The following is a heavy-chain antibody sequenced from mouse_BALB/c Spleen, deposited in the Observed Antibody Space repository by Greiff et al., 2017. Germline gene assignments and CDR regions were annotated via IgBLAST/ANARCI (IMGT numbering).Heavy chain of an antibody. D-gene: IGHD3-2*01. CDR3: ASGQLGLRFAY. J-gene: IGHJ3*01. CDR1: GYTFTDYN. V-gene: IGHV1S29*02. Sequence: EVKLMESGPELVKPGASVKISCKASGYTFTDYNMHWVKQSHGKSLEWIGYIYPYNGGTGYNQKFKSKATLTVDNSSSTAYMELRSLTSEDSAVYYCASGQLGLRFAYWGQGTLVTVSA. CDR2: IYPYNGGT.